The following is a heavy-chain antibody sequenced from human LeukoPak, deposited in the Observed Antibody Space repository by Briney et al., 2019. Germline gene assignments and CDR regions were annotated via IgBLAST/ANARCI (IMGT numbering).Heavy chain of an antibody. J-gene: IGHJ4*02. D-gene: IGHD1-26*01. CDR2: IYYSGST. V-gene: IGHV4-61*01. Sequence: PSETLSLTCTVSGGSVSSGSYYWSWIRQPPGKGLEWIGYIYYSGSTNYNPSLKSRVTISVDTSKNQFSLKLSSVTAADTAVYYCARGPFSGSYYPFDYWGQGTLVTVSS. CDR1: GGSVSSGSYY. CDR3: ARGPFSGSYYPFDY.